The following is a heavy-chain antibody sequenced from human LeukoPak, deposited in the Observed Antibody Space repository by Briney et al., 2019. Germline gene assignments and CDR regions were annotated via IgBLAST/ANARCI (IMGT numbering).Heavy chain of an antibody. D-gene: IGHD6-13*01. Sequence: QAGGSLRLSCAASGFTVSSNYMSWVRQAPGKGLEWVSVIYSGGSTYYADSVKGRFTISRDNSKNTLYLQMNSLRAEDTAVYCCARGSSYGDFDYWGQGTLVTVSS. CDR3: ARGSSYGDFDY. J-gene: IGHJ4*02. CDR2: IYSGGST. V-gene: IGHV3-53*01. CDR1: GFTVSSNY.